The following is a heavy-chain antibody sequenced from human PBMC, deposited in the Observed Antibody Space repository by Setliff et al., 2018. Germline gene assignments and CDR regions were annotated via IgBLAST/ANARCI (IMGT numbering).Heavy chain of an antibody. CDR3: ARATYYYDSSGYFLDAFDI. J-gene: IGHJ3*02. D-gene: IGHD3-22*01. V-gene: IGHV1-69*05. CDR2: IIPIFGTA. Sequence: ASVKVSCKASGGAFSSYAISWVRQAPGQGLEWMGGIIPIFGTANYAQKFQGRVTITTDESTSTAYMELSSLRSEDTAVYYCARATYYYDSSGYFLDAFDIWGQGTMVTVSS. CDR1: GGAFSSYA.